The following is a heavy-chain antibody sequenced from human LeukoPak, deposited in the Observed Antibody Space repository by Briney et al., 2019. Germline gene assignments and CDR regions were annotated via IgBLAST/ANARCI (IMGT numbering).Heavy chain of an antibody. V-gene: IGHV4-38-2*02. D-gene: IGHD3-22*01. CDR2: IYHSVST. J-gene: IGHJ4*02. Sequence: SETLSLTCTVSGYSISSDYYWVWIRQPPGKGLEWIGSIYHSVSTYYHPSLKSRVTISVDTSKNQFSLKLSSVTAADTAMYYCARGAYDSSGYPLDYWGQGTLVTVSS. CDR3: ARGAYDSSGYPLDY. CDR1: GYSISSDYY.